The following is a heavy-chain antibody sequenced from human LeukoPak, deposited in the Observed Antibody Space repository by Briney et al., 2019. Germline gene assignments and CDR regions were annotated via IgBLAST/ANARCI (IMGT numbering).Heavy chain of an antibody. D-gene: IGHD6-13*01. CDR3: ATARYSSSWYDNYYYYYYMDV. J-gene: IGHJ6*03. Sequence: ASVTVSFKVSGYTLTELSMHWVRQAPGKGLEWMGGFDPEDGETIYAQKFQGRVTMTEDTSTDTAYMELSSLRSEDTAVYYCATARYSSSWYDNYYYYYYMDVWGKGTTVTVSS. V-gene: IGHV1-24*01. CDR1: GYTLTELS. CDR2: FDPEDGET.